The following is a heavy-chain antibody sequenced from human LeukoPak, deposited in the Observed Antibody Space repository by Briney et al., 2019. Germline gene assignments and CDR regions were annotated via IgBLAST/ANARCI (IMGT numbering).Heavy chain of an antibody. CDR2: ISAYNGNT. J-gene: IGHJ4*02. Sequence: ASVKVSCKASGYTFTSYGISWVRQAPGQGLEWMGWISAYNGNTNYAQKLQGRVTMTTDTSTSTAYMALRSLRSDDTAVYYCARDANLNLDYGGNPASDYWGQGTLVTVSS. V-gene: IGHV1-18*01. CDR3: ARDANLNLDYGGNPASDY. CDR1: GYTFTSYG. D-gene: IGHD4-23*01.